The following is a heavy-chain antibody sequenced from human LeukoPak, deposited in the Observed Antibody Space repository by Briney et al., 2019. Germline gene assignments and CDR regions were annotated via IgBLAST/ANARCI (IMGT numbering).Heavy chain of an antibody. CDR1: GFTFSSYW. D-gene: IGHD2-21*02. Sequence: GGSLRLSCAASGFTFSSYWMSWVRQAPGKGLEWVANIKQDGSEKYYVDSVKGRFTISRDNSKNTLYLQMNSLRAEDTAVYYCVSDGCGGDCYSGDIRSLDYWGQGTLVTVSS. CDR2: IKQDGSEK. CDR3: VSDGCGGDCYSGDIRSLDY. V-gene: IGHV3-7*01. J-gene: IGHJ4*02.